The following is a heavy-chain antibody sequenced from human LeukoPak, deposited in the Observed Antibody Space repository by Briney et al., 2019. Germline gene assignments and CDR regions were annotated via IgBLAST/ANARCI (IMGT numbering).Heavy chain of an antibody. CDR1: GFTFSSYA. CDR2: TYGDNT. Sequence: GGSLRLSCAASGFTFSSYAMSWVRQAPGKGLEWVSVTYGDNTYYADSVKGRFTISRDNSKNTLYLQMNSLRAEDTAVYYCARDQNCWGQGTLVTVSS. V-gene: IGHV3-23*01. J-gene: IGHJ4*02. CDR3: ARDQNC.